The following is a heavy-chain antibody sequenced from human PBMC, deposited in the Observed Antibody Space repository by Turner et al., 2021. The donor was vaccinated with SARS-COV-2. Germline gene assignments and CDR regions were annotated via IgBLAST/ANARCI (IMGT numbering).Heavy chain of an antibody. Sequence: QVQLVESGGGVVQPGRSLRLSCAASGFTFRSYGMHWVRQAPGKGLEWVAVISYDGSNKYYADSVKGRFTISIDNSKNTLYLQMNSLRAEDTAVYYCAKGLGGYCSGGSCYSGIVDYWGQGTLVTVSS. J-gene: IGHJ4*02. D-gene: IGHD2-15*01. CDR1: GFTFRSYG. CDR3: AKGLGGYCSGGSCYSGIVDY. CDR2: ISYDGSNK. V-gene: IGHV3-30*18.